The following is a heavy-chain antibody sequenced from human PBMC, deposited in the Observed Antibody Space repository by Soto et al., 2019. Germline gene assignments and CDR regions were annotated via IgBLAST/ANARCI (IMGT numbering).Heavy chain of an antibody. J-gene: IGHJ4*02. D-gene: IGHD6-6*01. CDR2: ISYDGSNK. V-gene: IGHV3-30*18. CDR1: GFTFSSYG. Sequence: QVQLVESGGGVVQPGRSLRLSCAASGFTFSSYGMHWVRQAPGKGLEWVAVISYDGSNKYYADSVKGRFTISRDNSKNTLYLQMNSLRAEDTAVYYCAKEDIAARELDYWGQGTLVTVSS. CDR3: AKEDIAARELDY.